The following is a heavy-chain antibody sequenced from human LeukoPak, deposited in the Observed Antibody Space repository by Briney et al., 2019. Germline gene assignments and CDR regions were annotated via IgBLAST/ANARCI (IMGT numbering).Heavy chain of an antibody. CDR2: IYSGGST. CDR3: ARDDDTGYYYYGMDV. CDR1: GFTVSSNY. Sequence: AGSLRLSCAASGFTVSSNYMSWVRQAPGKGLEWVSVIYSGGSTYYADSVKGRFTISRDNSKNTLYLQMNSLRAEDTAVYYCARDDDTGYYYYGMDVWGQGTTVTVS. V-gene: IGHV3-66*01. J-gene: IGHJ6*02. D-gene: IGHD3-22*01.